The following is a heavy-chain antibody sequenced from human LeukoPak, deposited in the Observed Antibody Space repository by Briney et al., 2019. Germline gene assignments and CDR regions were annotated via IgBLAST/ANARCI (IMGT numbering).Heavy chain of an antibody. J-gene: IGHJ6*04. Sequence: GGSLRLSCAASGFTFSSYEMNWVRQAPGKGLEWVSYISSSGSTIYYADSVKGRFTISRDNAKNSLYLQMNSLRAEDTAVYYCARSMVRGVIISLRYYGMDVWGKGTTVTVSS. CDR2: ISSSGSTI. CDR1: GFTFSSYE. V-gene: IGHV3-48*03. D-gene: IGHD3-10*01. CDR3: ARSMVRGVIISLRYYGMDV.